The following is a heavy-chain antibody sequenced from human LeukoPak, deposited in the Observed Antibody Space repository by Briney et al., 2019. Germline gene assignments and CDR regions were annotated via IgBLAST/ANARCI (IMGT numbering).Heavy chain of an antibody. Sequence: GGSLRLSCAATGFTFSSYSMNWVRQAPGKGLEWVSSISSSSSYIYYADSVKGRFTISRDNAKNSLYLQMNSLRAEDTAVYYCARDETVTTGYYYYMDVWGKGTTVTVSS. CDR1: GFTFSSYS. D-gene: IGHD4-17*01. V-gene: IGHV3-21*01. J-gene: IGHJ6*03. CDR2: ISSSSSYI. CDR3: ARDETVTTGYYYYMDV.